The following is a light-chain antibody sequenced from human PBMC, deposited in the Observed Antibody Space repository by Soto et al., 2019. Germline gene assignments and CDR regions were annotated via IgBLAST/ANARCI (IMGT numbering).Light chain of an antibody. Sequence: QSVLTQPPSASGSPGQSVTISCTGTSSDVGGYNYVSWYQQHPGKAPKLIIFEVNKRPSGVPDRFSGSKSGNTASLTVSGLQTEDEADYYCSSYAGTKNFPYVFGTGTKLTVL. V-gene: IGLV2-8*01. CDR2: EVN. J-gene: IGLJ1*01. CDR1: SSDVGGYNY. CDR3: SSYAGTKNFPYV.